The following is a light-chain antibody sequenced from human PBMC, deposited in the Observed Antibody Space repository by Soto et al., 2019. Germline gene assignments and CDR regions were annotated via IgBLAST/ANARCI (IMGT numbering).Light chain of an antibody. Sequence: ESVLTQSPGTLSLSPGERATLSCRAIQSVSSNSLAWYQKKPGQAPRLLNYGASSRAAGIPDRFTGSGSGTDFTLTISRLEPEDFAVYYCQQYGSSLTWTFGQGTKVDIK. CDR3: QQYGSSLTWT. CDR1: QSVSSNS. J-gene: IGKJ1*01. V-gene: IGKV3-20*01. CDR2: GAS.